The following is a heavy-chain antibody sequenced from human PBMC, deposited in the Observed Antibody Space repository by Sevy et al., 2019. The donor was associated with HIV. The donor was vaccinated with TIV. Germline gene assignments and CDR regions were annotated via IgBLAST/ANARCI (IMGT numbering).Heavy chain of an antibody. CDR2: ISSSGGSTI. Sequence: GGSLRLSCAASGFSFSDYYMSWISQAPGKGLEWVSYISSSGGSTIYYADSVKGRFTISRDNAKNSLYLQMNSLRAEDTAVYYCAREDWNDVIDYWGQGALVTVSS. J-gene: IGHJ4*02. D-gene: IGHD1-1*01. CDR3: AREDWNDVIDY. CDR1: GFSFSDYY. V-gene: IGHV3-11*01.